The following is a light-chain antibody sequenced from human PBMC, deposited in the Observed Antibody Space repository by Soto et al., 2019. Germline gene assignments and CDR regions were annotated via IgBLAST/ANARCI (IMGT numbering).Light chain of an antibody. CDR1: QSVSSSY. CDR2: GAS. V-gene: IGKV3D-20*02. CDR3: QQRSNWRRT. Sequence: EIVLTQSPGTLSLSPGEGATLSCRASQSVSSSYLARYQQKPGQAPRLLIYGASSRATGIPARFSGSGSGTDFTLTISSLEPEDFAVYYCQQRSNWRRTFGQGTKVDIK. J-gene: IGKJ1*01.